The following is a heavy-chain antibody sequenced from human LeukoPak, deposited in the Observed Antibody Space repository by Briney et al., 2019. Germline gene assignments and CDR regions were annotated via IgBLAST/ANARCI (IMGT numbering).Heavy chain of an antibody. J-gene: IGHJ5*02. CDR2: ISDSGGST. CDR1: GFTFSTYG. V-gene: IGHV3-23*01. Sequence: PGGPLRLSCAASGFTFSTYGMTWVRQAPGKGLEWVSSISDSGGSTQSADSVKGRFTISRDNSKNTLYLQMNSLRAEDTAEYYCAKHTHNHGGFFDPWGQGTLVTVSS. CDR3: AKHTHNHGGFFDP. D-gene: IGHD2-15*01.